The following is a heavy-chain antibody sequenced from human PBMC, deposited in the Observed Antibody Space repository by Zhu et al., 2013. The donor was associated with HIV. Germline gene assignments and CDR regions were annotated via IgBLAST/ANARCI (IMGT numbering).Heavy chain of an antibody. CDR2: INHSGST. Sequence: QVQLQQWGAGLLKPSETLSLTCAVYGGSFSGYYWSWIRQPPGKGLEWIGEINHSGSTNYNPSLKSRVTISVDTSKNQFSLKLSSVTAADTAVYYCAQYQSSGWTYSFDAFDIWGQGTMVTVSS. D-gene: IGHD6-19*01. CDR3: AQYQSSGWTYSFDAFDI. J-gene: IGHJ3*02. CDR1: GGSFSGYY. V-gene: IGHV4-34*01.